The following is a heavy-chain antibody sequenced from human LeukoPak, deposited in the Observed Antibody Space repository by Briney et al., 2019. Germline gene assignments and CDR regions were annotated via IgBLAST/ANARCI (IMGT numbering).Heavy chain of an antibody. J-gene: IGHJ4*02. CDR1: AFPFGDYA. CDR3: AKDRFDYYAAGSFYNGAPFDY. Sequence: PARTLSLSCAVSAFPFGDYAMHWVRQAPGKGLEWVAVISYDGSYQYYLDSVKGRFTVSRDNSKHTLFLQMNSLRAEDAAVYYCAKDRFDYYAAGSFYNGAPFDYWGQGTLVTGSS. D-gene: IGHD3-10*01. V-gene: IGHV3-30*18. CDR2: ISYDGSYQ.